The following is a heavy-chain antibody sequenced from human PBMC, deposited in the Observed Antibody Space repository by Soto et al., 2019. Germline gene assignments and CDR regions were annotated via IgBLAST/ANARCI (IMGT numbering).Heavy chain of an antibody. J-gene: IGHJ6*02. CDR1: GYSFSSYW. V-gene: IGHV5-51*01. Sequence: GESLKISCKGSGYSFSSYWIGWVRQMPGKGLEWMGIIYPRDSDTRYSPSFQGQVTISADKSISTAYLQWSSLKASDTAMYYCAKRRGDHSNYSWGIDVWGQGTTVTVSS. D-gene: IGHD4-4*01. CDR2: IYPRDSDT. CDR3: AKRRGDHSNYSWGIDV.